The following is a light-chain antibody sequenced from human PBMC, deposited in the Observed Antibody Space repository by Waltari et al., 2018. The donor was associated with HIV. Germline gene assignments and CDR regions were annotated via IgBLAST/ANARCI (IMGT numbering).Light chain of an antibody. CDR1: SPNIGSHY. V-gene: IGLV1-47*02. J-gene: IGLJ2*01. CDR2: SNN. CDR3: ASWDDSLGGVV. Sequence: QSVLTQPPSASGTTGPRVTISCSGSSPNIGSHYVHWYQQLPGRAPKLLSHSNNQGPSWVPDLFHGAKSGTSASLAISGLRSEDEADYYCASWDDSLGGVVFGGGTQLTVL.